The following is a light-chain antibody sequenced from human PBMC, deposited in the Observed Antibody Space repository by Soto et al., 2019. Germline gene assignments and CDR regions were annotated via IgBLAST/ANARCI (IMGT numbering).Light chain of an antibody. J-gene: IGKJ1*01. V-gene: IGKV1-12*01. CDR2: TGP. CDR3: QQTLSFPPT. Sequence: DIQMTQSPSSVSASVGDRVTITCRASQASDSCLAWYRQKPEEAPKLLIFTGPLFHSGVPPRFSGSGSGTDFTLTISSLQPEDFETYYCQQTLSFPPTFGQGTKV. CDR1: QASDSC.